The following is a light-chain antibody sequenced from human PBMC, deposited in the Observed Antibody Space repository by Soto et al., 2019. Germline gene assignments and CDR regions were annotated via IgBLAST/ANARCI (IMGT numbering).Light chain of an antibody. J-gene: IGKJ2*01. CDR1: QDIGIY. V-gene: IGKV1-33*01. Sequence: DIQVTQSPPSLSASVGDRVAITCQASQDIGIYLNWYQHKPGEGPKLLIYDASILETGVPSRFTGSGSGTDFTLTINSLQSEDSATYFCQHYHNLPMYTVGQGTRLEIK. CDR2: DAS. CDR3: QHYHNLPMYT.